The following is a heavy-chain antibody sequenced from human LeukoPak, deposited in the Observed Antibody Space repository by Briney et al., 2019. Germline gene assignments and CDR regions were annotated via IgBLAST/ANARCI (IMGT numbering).Heavy chain of an antibody. V-gene: IGHV4-34*01. D-gene: IGHD3-10*01. CDR1: GGSFSDYY. CDR3: VAVPESYYTVYYFNY. CDR2: INHSGSS. J-gene: IGHJ4*02. Sequence: SETLSLTCAVYGGSFSDYYWSWIRQPPGKGLEWIAEINHSGSSKYNPSLKSRVTISVDTSKNQFSLKLTSVTAADTAVYYCVAVPESYYTVYYFNYWGQGTLVTVSS.